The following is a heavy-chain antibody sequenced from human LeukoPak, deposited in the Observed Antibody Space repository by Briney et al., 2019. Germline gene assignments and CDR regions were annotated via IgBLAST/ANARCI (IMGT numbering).Heavy chain of an antibody. CDR2: IFYGGGT. Sequence: PSETLSLTCTVSGDSIYNGDYYWGWVRQPPEKGLEWIGSIFYGGGTYYNPSFESRVTVSIATSKSQFSLNLRSVTAADTAVYYCARFGSRIQSGASFGFDSWGQGILVLVSS. D-gene: IGHD2-15*01. CDR1: GDSIYNGDYY. V-gene: IGHV4-39*07. J-gene: IGHJ4*02. CDR3: ARFGSRIQSGASFGFDS.